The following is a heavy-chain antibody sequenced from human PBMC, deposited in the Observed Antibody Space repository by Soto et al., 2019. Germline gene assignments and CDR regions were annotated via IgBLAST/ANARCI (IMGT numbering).Heavy chain of an antibody. CDR3: ANQLWFGELWLSGRYYGMDV. Sequence: GGSLRLSCAASGFTFSSYAMSWVRQAPGKGLEWVSAISGSGGSTYYADSGKGRWTISRDISKNTLYLQMNSLSAEDTAVYSCANQLWFGELWLSGRYYGMDVWGQGTTVTVSS. CDR2: ISGSGGST. V-gene: IGHV3-23*01. CDR1: GFTFSSYA. J-gene: IGHJ6*02. D-gene: IGHD3-10*01.